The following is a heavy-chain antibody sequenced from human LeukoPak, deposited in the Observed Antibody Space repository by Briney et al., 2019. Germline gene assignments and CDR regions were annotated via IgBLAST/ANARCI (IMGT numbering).Heavy chain of an antibody. J-gene: IGHJ3*02. CDR1: GYTLTELS. CDR3: ARVHESGSYTDAFDI. V-gene: IGHV1-24*01. D-gene: IGHD1-26*01. Sequence: ASVKVSCKVSGYTLTELSMHWVQQAPGKGLEWMGGFDPEDGETIYAQKFQGRVTMTEDTSTDTAYMELSSLRSEDTAVYYCARVHESGSYTDAFDIWGQGTMVTVSS. CDR2: FDPEDGET.